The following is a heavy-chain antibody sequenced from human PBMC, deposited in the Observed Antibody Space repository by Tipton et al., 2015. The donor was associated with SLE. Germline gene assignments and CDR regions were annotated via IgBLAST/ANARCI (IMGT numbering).Heavy chain of an antibody. J-gene: IGHJ5*02. CDR1: GGSISSQY. CDR3: ARGGPSSKWLDP. Sequence: TLSLTCTVSGGSISSQYWSWIRQPPAKGLEWDGYIYYSGTTNYNSSLKSRVTISVDTSKNQFSLKLNSVTAADTAVYYCARGGPSSKWLDPWGRGTQVTVSS. V-gene: IGHV4-59*11. D-gene: IGHD6-6*01. CDR2: IYYSGTT.